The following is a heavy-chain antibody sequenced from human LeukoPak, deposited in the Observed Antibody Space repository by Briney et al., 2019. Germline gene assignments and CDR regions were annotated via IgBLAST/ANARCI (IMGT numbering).Heavy chain of an antibody. CDR3: ARDYCSGGSCYYNY. CDR2: IYTSGST. J-gene: IGHJ4*02. V-gene: IGHV4-4*07. CDR1: GGSISSYY. D-gene: IGHD2-15*01. Sequence: SGTLSLTCTVSGGSISSYYWSWIRQPAGKGLEWIGRIYTSGSTNYNPSLKSRATMSVDTSKNQFSLKLSSVTAADTAVYYCARDYCSGGSCYYNYWGQGTLVTVSS.